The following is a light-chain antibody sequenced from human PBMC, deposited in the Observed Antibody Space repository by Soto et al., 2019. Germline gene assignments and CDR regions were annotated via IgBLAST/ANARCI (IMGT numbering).Light chain of an antibody. CDR2: GAS. Sequence: EIVLTQSPGTLSLSPGERATLSCRASQSVSSSYLAWYQQKPGQAPRLLIYGASSRATGIPDRFSGSGSGTDFTLTISRLEPEDFAVYYCKQYGSSTRTFGPGTKV. V-gene: IGKV3-20*01. CDR1: QSVSSSY. J-gene: IGKJ1*01. CDR3: KQYGSSTRT.